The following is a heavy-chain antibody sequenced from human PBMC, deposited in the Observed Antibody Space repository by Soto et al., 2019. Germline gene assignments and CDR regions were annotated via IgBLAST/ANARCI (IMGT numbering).Heavy chain of an antibody. CDR1: GGSISSGGYS. CDR3: ARAHYGDYGYGMDV. V-gene: IGHV4-30-2*01. Sequence: QLQLQESGSGLVKPSQTLSLTCAVSGGSISSGGYSWSWIRQPPGKGLEWSGYIYHSGSTYYTPSLKSLVTISVDRCRNQFSLKLSSVTAADTAVYYCARAHYGDYGYGMDVWGQGTTVTVSS. J-gene: IGHJ6*02. CDR2: IYHSGST. D-gene: IGHD4-17*01.